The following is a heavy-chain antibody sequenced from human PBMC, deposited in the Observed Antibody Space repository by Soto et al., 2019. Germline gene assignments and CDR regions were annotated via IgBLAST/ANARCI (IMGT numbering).Heavy chain of an antibody. CDR1: GFTFSGSA. Sequence: EVQLVESGGGLVQPGGSLKLSCAASGFTFSGSAMHWVRQASGKGLEWVGRIRSKANSYATAYAASVKGRFTISRDDSKNTAYLQMNSLKTDDTAVYYCSLGPTGLDRYYYYGMDVWGQGTTVTVSS. D-gene: IGHD3-9*01. V-gene: IGHV3-73*02. CDR3: SLGPTGLDRYYYYGMDV. CDR2: IRSKANSYAT. J-gene: IGHJ6*02.